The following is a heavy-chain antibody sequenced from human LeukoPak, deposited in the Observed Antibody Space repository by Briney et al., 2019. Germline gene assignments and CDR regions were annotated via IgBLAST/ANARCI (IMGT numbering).Heavy chain of an antibody. CDR3: ARDRSSNSFDP. CDR1: GFTFSSYS. V-gene: IGHV3-21*01. CDR2: ISSSSSYI. J-gene: IGHJ5*02. D-gene: IGHD6-13*01. Sequence: PGGSLRLSCAASGFTFSSYSMNWVRQAPGKGLEWVSSISSSSSYIHYADSVKGRFTISRDNAKNSLYLQMNSLRAEDTAVYYCARDRSSNSFDPWGQGTLVTVSS.